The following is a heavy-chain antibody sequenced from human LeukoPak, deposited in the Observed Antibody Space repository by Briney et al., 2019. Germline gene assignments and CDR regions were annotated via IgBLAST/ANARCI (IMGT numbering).Heavy chain of an antibody. CDR1: GFTFSSYA. Sequence: GGSLRLSCAASGFTFSSYAMSWVRQAPGKGLEWVSSISGSGGSTFYADSVKGRFTISRDNSKNTLYLQMNSLRVEDTAVYYCAKRPGYYESSGYYFDYWGQGTLVTVSS. D-gene: IGHD3-22*01. J-gene: IGHJ4*02. CDR3: AKRPGYYESSGYYFDY. V-gene: IGHV3-23*01. CDR2: ISGSGGST.